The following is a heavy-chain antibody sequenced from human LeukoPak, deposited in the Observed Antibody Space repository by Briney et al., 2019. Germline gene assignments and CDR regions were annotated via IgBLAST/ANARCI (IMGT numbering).Heavy chain of an antibody. CDR3: ARSITIFGVVTPDYYYYYMDV. CDR1: GGSISSYY. Sequence: SETLSLTCTVSGGSISSYYWSWIRQPAGKGLEWIGRIYTSGSTNYNPSLKSRVTMSVDTSKNQFSLKLSSVTAADTAVYYCARSITIFGVVTPDYYYYYMDVWGKGTTVTVSS. J-gene: IGHJ6*03. CDR2: IYTSGST. D-gene: IGHD3-3*01. V-gene: IGHV4-4*07.